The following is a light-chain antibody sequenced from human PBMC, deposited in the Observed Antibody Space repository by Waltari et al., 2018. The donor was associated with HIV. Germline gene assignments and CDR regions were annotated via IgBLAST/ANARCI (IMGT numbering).Light chain of an antibody. CDR3: QAWDSSTAVL. CDR1: KLGDKY. Sequence: SYELTQPPPVSVSPGQTASITCPGDKLGDKYACWYQQKSGQSPVLVIYQGTKRPSGIPERFSGSNSGNTATLTISGTQAMDEADYYCQAWDSSTAVLFGGGTKLTVL. V-gene: IGLV3-1*01. CDR2: QGT. J-gene: IGLJ2*01.